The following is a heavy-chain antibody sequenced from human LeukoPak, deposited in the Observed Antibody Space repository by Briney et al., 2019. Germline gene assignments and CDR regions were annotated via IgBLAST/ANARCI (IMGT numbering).Heavy chain of an antibody. CDR3: ARHAGYYFDSGRSFDP. CDR2: FYHSGST. D-gene: IGHD3-10*01. V-gene: IGHV4-59*08. Sequence: SETLSLTCTVSGGSISSYYWSWIRQPPGKRLEWIGYFYHSGSTNYNPSLKSRVTISADTSKNQFSLKLSSVTAADTAVYYCARHAGYYFDSGRSFDPWGQGTLVTVSS. CDR1: GGSISSYY. J-gene: IGHJ5*02.